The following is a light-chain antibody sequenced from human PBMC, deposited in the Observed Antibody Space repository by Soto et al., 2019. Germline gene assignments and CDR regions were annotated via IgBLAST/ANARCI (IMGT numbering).Light chain of an antibody. CDR2: GSS. Sequence: EIVMTQSPATLSVSPGERATLSCRASQSVSSNLAWYQQKPGQAPRLLIYGSSTRATGIPARLSGSGSGTEFTLTISSLQYEDFAVYYCQQYNNWPPCTFGQGTKVEIK. CDR1: QSVSSN. V-gene: IGKV3-15*01. J-gene: IGKJ1*01. CDR3: QQYNNWPPCT.